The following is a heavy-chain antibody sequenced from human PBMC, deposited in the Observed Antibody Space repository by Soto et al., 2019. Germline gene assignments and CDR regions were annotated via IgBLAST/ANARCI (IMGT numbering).Heavy chain of an antibody. J-gene: IGHJ5*02. CDR3: ASAVGYCSSTSCYPNWFDP. D-gene: IGHD2-2*03. CDR1: GGSISSSSYY. Sequence: PSETLSLTCTVSGGSISSSSYYWGWIRQPPGKGLEWIGSIYYSRSTYYNPSLKSRVTISVDTSKNQFSLKLSSVTAADTAVYYCASAVGYCSSTSCYPNWFDPWGQGTLVTVSS. V-gene: IGHV4-39*01. CDR2: IYYSRST.